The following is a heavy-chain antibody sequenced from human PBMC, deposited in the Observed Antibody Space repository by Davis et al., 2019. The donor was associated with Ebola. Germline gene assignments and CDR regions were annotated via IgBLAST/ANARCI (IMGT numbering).Heavy chain of an antibody. J-gene: IGHJ4*02. V-gene: IGHV4-4*07. CDR1: DASISGHY. D-gene: IGHD6-13*01. CDR2: IFSSGST. CDR3: ARVKLGSFLDY. Sequence: PGGSLRLSCTVSDASISGHYWNCFRQPAEKGLDGIGRIFSSGSTSYNPSLKSRVTMSVDTSKNQFSLKLNSVTAADTAVYYCARVKLGSFLDYWGQGTLVTVSS.